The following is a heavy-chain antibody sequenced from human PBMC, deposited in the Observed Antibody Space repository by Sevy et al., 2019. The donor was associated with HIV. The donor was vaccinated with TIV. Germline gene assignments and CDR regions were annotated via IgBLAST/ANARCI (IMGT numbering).Heavy chain of an antibody. Sequence: SETLSLTCTVSGGSISSSSYYWVWIRQPPGKGLEWIGEINHTGSTNYNPSLKSRVTISVDTSKTQVSLKLSSVTAADTAIYYCARAPPIVVVPGAPSWFDPWGQGTLVTVSS. V-gene: IGHV4-39*07. CDR3: ARAPPIVVVPGAPSWFDP. J-gene: IGHJ5*02. CDR2: INHTGST. CDR1: GGSISSSSYY. D-gene: IGHD2-2*01.